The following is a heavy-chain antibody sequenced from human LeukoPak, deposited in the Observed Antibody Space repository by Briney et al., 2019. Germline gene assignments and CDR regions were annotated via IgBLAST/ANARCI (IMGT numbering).Heavy chain of an antibody. CDR1: GFTFTGYW. V-gene: IGHV3-23*01. CDR2: ISNNGGYT. J-gene: IGHJ4*02. CDR3: AKQLGYCSDGSCYFPY. D-gene: IGHD2-15*01. Sequence: GSLRLSCSASGFTFTGYWMNWVRQAPGKGLEWVSAISNNGGYTYYADSVQGRFTISRDNSKSTPCLQMNSLRAEDTAVYYCAKQLGYCSDGSCYFPYWGQGTLVTVSS.